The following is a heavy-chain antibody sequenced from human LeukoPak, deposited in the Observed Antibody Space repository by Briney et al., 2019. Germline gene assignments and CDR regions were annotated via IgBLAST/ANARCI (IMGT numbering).Heavy chain of an antibody. J-gene: IGHJ4*02. D-gene: IGHD5-12*01. Sequence: GRSLRLSCAASGFTFSSYAMHWVRQAPGKGLEWVAVISYDGSNKYYADSVKGRFTISRDNSKNTLCLQMNSLRAEDTAVYYCARGSQGLWWLQPGDYWGQGTLVTVSS. CDR1: GFTFSSYA. CDR2: ISYDGSNK. CDR3: ARGSQGLWWLQPGDY. V-gene: IGHV3-30*04.